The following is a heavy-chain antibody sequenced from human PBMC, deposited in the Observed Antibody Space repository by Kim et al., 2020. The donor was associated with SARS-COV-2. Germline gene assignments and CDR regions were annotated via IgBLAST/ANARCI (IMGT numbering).Heavy chain of an antibody. Sequence: GGSLRLSCAASGFTVSSNYMSWVRQAPGKGLEWVSVIYSGGSTYYADSVKGRFTISRDNSKNTLYLQMNSLRAEDTAVYYCACSGYYPVFDYWGQGTLVTVSS. D-gene: IGHD3-22*01. CDR2: IYSGGST. J-gene: IGHJ4*02. V-gene: IGHV3-53*01. CDR1: GFTVSSNY. CDR3: ACSGYYPVFDY.